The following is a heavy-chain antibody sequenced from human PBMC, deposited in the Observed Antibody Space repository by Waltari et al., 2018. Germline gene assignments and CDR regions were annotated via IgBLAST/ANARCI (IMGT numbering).Heavy chain of an antibody. Sequence: QVQLQESGPGLVKPSETLSLTCTVSGGSISSYYWSWIRQPPGKGLEWIGYIYYSGSTNYNPSLKSRVTISVDTSKNQFSLKLSSVTAADTAVYYCARGYSGSWAPGYYFDYWGQGTLVTVSS. CDR1: GGSISSYY. V-gene: IGHV4-59*01. CDR2: IYYSGST. CDR3: ARGYSGSWAPGYYFDY. D-gene: IGHD6-13*01. J-gene: IGHJ4*02.